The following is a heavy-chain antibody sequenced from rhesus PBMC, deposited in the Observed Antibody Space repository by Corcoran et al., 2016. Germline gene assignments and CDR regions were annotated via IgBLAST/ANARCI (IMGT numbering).Heavy chain of an antibody. J-gene: IGHJ4*01. CDR3: AKNYGSNYFDY. CDR1: GFTFSSYW. CDR2: INSGGVCT. V-gene: IGHV3S42*01. Sequence: EVQLVESGGGLAKPGGSLRLSCAASGFTFSSYWMKWVRQTPGKGLEWISDINSGGVCTSYAGSVKGRFTISRDNSKNTLSLQMNSLRAEDTAVYYCAKNYGSNYFDYWGQGVLVTVSS. D-gene: IGHD4-29*01.